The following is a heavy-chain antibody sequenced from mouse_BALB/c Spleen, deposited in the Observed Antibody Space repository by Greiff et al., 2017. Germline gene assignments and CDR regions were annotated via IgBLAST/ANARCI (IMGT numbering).Heavy chain of an antibody. CDR1: GYTFTSYW. CDR3: ARKTDRYDGFDY. Sequence: VQLQQSGAELAKPGASVKMSCKASGYTFTSYWMHWVKQRPGQGLEWIGYINPSTGYTEYNQKFKDKATLTADKSSSTAYMQLSSLTSEDSAVYYCARKTDRYDGFDYWGQGTTLTVSS. J-gene: IGHJ2*01. V-gene: IGHV1-7*01. D-gene: IGHD2-14*01. CDR2: INPSTGYT.